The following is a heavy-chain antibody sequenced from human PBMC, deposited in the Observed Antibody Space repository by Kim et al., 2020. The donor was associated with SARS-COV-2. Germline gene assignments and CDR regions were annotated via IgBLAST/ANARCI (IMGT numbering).Heavy chain of an antibody. J-gene: IGHJ4*02. D-gene: IGHD2-15*01. V-gene: IGHV3-23*01. CDR3: AKDVVGERRLAKGFDY. Sequence: SVKGRFTISRDNAKNTLYLQMNSLRAEDTAVYYCAKDVVGERRLAKGFDYWGQGTLVTVSS.